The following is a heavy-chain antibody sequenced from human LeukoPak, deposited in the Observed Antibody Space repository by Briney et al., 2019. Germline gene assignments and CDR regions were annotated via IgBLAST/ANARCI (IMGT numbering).Heavy chain of an antibody. V-gene: IGHV1-69*05. J-gene: IGHJ5*02. D-gene: IGHD5-18*01. CDR2: IIPIFGTA. Sequence: EASVKVSCKASGGTFSSYAISWVRQAPGQELEWMGGIIPIFGTANYAQKFQGRVTITTDESTSTAYMELSSLRSEDTAVYYCARDNTAMVLGWFDPWGQGTLVTVSS. CDR1: GGTFSSYA. CDR3: ARDNTAMVLGWFDP.